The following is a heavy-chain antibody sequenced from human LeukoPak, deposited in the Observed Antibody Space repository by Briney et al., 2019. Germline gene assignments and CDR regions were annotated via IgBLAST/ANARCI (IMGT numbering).Heavy chain of an antibody. CDR3: AKSPRDILTGYYNWGMDV. Sequence: GGSLRLSCAASGFTFSSYGMHWVRQAPGKGLEWVAFIRYDGSNKYYADSVKGRFTISRDNSKNTLYLQMNSLRAEDTAVYYCAKSPRDILTGYYNWGMDVWGQGTTVTVSS. J-gene: IGHJ6*02. D-gene: IGHD3-9*01. CDR2: IRYDGSNK. CDR1: GFTFSSYG. V-gene: IGHV3-30*02.